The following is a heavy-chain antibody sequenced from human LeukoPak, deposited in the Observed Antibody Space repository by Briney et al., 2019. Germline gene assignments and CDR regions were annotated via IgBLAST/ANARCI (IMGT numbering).Heavy chain of an antibody. CDR3: ARDGDSSS. CDR2: IYHSGST. V-gene: IGHV4-30-2*01. Sequence: MSSQTLSLTCTVSGGSISSGGYSWSWIRQPPGKGLEWIGYIYHSGSTYYNPSLKSRVTISVDRSKNQFSLKLSSVTAADTAVYYCARDGDSSSWGQGTLVTVSS. J-gene: IGHJ4*02. D-gene: IGHD6-13*01. CDR1: GGSISSGGYS.